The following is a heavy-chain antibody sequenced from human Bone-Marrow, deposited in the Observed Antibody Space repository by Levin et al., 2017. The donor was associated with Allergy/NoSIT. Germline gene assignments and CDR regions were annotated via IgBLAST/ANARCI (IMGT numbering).Heavy chain of an antibody. J-gene: IGHJ3*02. CDR3: ARQSRGSGAFEI. V-gene: IGHV5-51*01. Sequence: KVSCKGSGYSFDVYWIAWVRQMPGKGLEWMGFVYPDNSDSRYSPHFQGQVTISADKSSHTAYLQWSGLKASDSGVYYCARQSRGSGAFEIWGQGTTVIVSS. CDR1: GYSFDVYW. D-gene: IGHD3-3*01. CDR2: VYPDNSDS.